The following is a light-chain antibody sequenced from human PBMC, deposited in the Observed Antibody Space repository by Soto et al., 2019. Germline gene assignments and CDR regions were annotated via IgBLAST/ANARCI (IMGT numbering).Light chain of an antibody. CDR1: QRIATSQ. Sequence: ESVLTQSPGTLSLSPGERATLFCRASQRIATSQLAWYQQKPGQAPRLLIGAPTRATGIPDRFRDSGSGTAFTLTISRLEPENFAVYYCQQFAASPRTFGQGTTVEIK. J-gene: IGKJ1*01. CDR3: QQFAASPRT. V-gene: IGKV3-20*01. CDR2: GAP.